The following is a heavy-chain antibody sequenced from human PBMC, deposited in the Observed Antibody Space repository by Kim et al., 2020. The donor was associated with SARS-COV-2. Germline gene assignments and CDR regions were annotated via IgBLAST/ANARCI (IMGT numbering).Heavy chain of an antibody. V-gene: IGHV1-8*01. J-gene: IGHJ2*01. CDR2: MNPNSGNT. Sequence: ASVKVSCKASGYTFTSYDINWVRQATGQGLEWMGWMNPNSGNTGYAQKFQGRVTMTRNTSISTAYMELSSLRSEDTAVYYCARVPSPYCSGGSCYSDWYFDLWGRGTLVTVSS. CDR1: GYTFTSYD. D-gene: IGHD2-15*01. CDR3: ARVPSPYCSGGSCYSDWYFDL.